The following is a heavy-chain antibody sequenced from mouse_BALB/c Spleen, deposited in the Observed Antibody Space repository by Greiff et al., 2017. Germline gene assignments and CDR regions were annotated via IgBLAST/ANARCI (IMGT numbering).Heavy chain of an antibody. V-gene: IGHV3-6*02. D-gene: IGHD2-14*01. Sequence: EVQLQQSGPGLVKPSQSLSLTCSVTGYSITSGYYWNWIRQFPGNKLEWMGYISYDGSNNYNPSLKNRISITRDTSKNQFFLKLNSVTTEDTATYYCAEEYDGFAYWGQGTLVTVSA. CDR3: AEEYDGFAY. J-gene: IGHJ3*01. CDR1: GYSITSGYY. CDR2: ISYDGSN.